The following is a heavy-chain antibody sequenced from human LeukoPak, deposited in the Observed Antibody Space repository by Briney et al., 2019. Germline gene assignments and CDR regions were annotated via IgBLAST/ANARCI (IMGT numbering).Heavy chain of an antibody. CDR1: GFTSSNAW. CDR2: IKSKTDGGTT. CDR3: TTDSGSYYPFDY. D-gene: IGHD1-26*01. Sequence: PGGSLRLSCAASGFTSSNAWMSWVRQAPGKGLEWVGRIKSKTDGGTTDYAAPVKGRFTISRDDSKNTLYLQMNSLKTEDTAVYYCTTDSGSYYPFDYWGQGTLVTVSS. J-gene: IGHJ4*02. V-gene: IGHV3-15*01.